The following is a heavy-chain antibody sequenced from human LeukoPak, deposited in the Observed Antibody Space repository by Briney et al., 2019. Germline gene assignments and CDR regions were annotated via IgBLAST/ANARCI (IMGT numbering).Heavy chain of an antibody. V-gene: IGHV3-13*01. Sequence: GGSLRLSCAASGFTFSNYDMHWVRQATGKGLEWVSAIGTAGDTYYPGSVKGRFTISRENVKNSLYLQMNSLRAGDTAVYYCARGPATVTASYYYYGMDVWGQGTTVTVSS. CDR2: IGTAGDT. CDR3: ARGPATVTASYYYYGMDV. J-gene: IGHJ6*02. CDR1: GFTFSNYD. D-gene: IGHD4-17*01.